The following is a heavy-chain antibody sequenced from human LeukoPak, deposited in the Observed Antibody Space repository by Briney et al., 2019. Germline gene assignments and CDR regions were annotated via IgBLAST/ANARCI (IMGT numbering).Heavy chain of an antibody. CDR3: ARDSTTTGGFDY. Sequence: SETLSLTCRVSGGSISNYYWSWIRQPAGKGLDWIGRIHTSGSSNCNPSLKTRVTMSLDTSKNQFSLNLTSVTAADTAVYYCARDSTTTGGFDYWGQGTLVTVSS. CDR2: IHTSGSS. V-gene: IGHV4-4*07. CDR1: GGSISNYY. J-gene: IGHJ4*02. D-gene: IGHD1-14*01.